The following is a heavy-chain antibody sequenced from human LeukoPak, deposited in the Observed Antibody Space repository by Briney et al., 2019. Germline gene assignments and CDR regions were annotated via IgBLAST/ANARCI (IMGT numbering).Heavy chain of an antibody. J-gene: IGHJ6*02. Sequence: GGSLRLSCAASGFTFSDYYMSWIRQAPGKGLEWVGRIYRNADGGTTDYAAPVKGRFTISRDDSKNTLYLQMNSLKTEDTAVYYCTTDSYCSTTTCYASSNYYYGLDAWGQGTSVTVSS. V-gene: IGHV3-15*05. CDR2: IYRNADGGTT. CDR1: GFTFSDYY. CDR3: TTDSYCSTTTCYASSNYYYGLDA. D-gene: IGHD2-2*01.